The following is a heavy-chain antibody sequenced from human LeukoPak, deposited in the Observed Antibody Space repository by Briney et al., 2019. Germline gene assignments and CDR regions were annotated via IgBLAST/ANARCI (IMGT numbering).Heavy chain of an antibody. CDR3: ARVHYDILTGYSNFDY. D-gene: IGHD3-9*01. V-gene: IGHV1-18*01. CDR2: ITTYNDNT. J-gene: IGHJ4*02. Sequence: ASVKVSCKASGYTFTSYGISWVRQAPGQGLEWMGWITTYNDNTNAAQKLQGRVTMTTDTYTSTAYMELRSLRSDDTAVYYCARVHYDILTGYSNFDYWGQGTLVTVSS. CDR1: GYTFTSYG.